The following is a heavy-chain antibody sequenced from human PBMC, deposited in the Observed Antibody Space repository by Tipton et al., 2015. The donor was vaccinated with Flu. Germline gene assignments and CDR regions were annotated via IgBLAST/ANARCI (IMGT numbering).Heavy chain of an antibody. J-gene: IGHJ5*02. V-gene: IGHV4-59*08. CDR1: GGSISPYY. CDR2: FFYSGST. CDR3: ARRSYSNYVSEPKNWFDP. D-gene: IGHD4-11*01. Sequence: TLSLTCTVPGGSISPYYWSWIRQPPGKGLEWIGNFFYSGSTNYNPSLKSRITISVDRSKNQFSLKVSSVTAADTAVYYCARRSYSNYVSEPKNWFDPWGQGTLVTVSS.